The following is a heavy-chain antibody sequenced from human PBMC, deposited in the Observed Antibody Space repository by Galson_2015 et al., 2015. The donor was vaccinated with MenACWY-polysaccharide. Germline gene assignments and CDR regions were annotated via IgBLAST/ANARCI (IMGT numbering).Heavy chain of an antibody. V-gene: IGHV3-23*01. D-gene: IGHD4-17*01. CDR1: GFTFSNYA. J-gene: IGHJ4*02. Sequence: SLRLSCAASGFTFSNYAMSWVRQAPGKGLEWVSVISSSGDNTYYADSVKGRFTISRDNSKNTLFLQMNSQRVEDTALYYCAKDLRKTTAVTRRLDCWGQGTPVTVSA. CDR3: AKDLRKTTAVTRRLDC. CDR2: ISSSGDNT.